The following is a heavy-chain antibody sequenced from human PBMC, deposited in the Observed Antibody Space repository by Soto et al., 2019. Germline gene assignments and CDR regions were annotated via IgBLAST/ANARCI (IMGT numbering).Heavy chain of an antibody. CDR1: GFTFSSYA. J-gene: IGHJ3*02. CDR3: AKGSVTIFERLVNDAFDI. V-gene: IGHV3-23*01. D-gene: IGHD3-3*01. CDR2: ISGSGGST. Sequence: PGGSLRLSCAASGFTFSSYAMSWVRQAPGKGLEWVSAISGSGGSTYYADSVKGRFTISRDNSKNTLYLKMNSLRAEDTAVYYCAKGSVTIFERLVNDAFDIWGQGTMVTVSS.